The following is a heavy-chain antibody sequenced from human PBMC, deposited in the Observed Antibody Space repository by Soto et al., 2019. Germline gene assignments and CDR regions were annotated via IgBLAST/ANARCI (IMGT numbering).Heavy chain of an antibody. D-gene: IGHD3-10*01. Sequence: GESLKISCKGSGYGFTSYWISWVRQMPGKGLEWMGRIDPSDSYTNYSPSFQGHVTISADKSISTAYLQWSSLKASDTAMYYCARQPYGSGSYYNFTVYGMDVWGQGTTVTVSS. CDR2: IDPSDSYT. CDR1: GYGFTSYW. V-gene: IGHV5-10-1*01. CDR3: ARQPYGSGSYYNFTVYGMDV. J-gene: IGHJ6*01.